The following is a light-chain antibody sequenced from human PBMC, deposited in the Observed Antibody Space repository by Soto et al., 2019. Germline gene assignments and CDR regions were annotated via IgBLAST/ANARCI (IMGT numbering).Light chain of an antibody. CDR2: EVS. Sequence: QSVLTQPASVSGSPGQSITISCTGTSSDVGGYNYVSWYQQHPGKAPKLMIYEVSNRPSGVSNRFSGSTSGNTASLTISGLQAEDEADYYCSSYTRSSTLVFGGGTKQTVL. V-gene: IGLV2-14*01. CDR1: SSDVGGYNY. J-gene: IGLJ3*02. CDR3: SSYTRSSTLV.